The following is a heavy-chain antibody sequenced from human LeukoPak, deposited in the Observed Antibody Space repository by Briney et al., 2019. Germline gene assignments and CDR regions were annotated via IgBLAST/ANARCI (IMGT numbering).Heavy chain of an antibody. V-gene: IGHV3-30*03. CDR1: GFTFSTYG. J-gene: IGHJ6*02. Sequence: PGESLRLSCAASGFTFSTYGMHWVRQAPGKGLEWVAIISYHGSDKYYGDSVKGRFTISRDNSKNTLYLQMNSLRAEDTAVYYCARDGSQLSMVRGLMDVWGQGTTVTVSS. D-gene: IGHD3-10*01. CDR3: ARDGSQLSMVRGLMDV. CDR2: ISYHGSDK.